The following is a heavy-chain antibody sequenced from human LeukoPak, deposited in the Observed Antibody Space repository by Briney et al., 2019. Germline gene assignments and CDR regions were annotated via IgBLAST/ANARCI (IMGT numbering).Heavy chain of an antibody. CDR1: GFTFSSYS. V-gene: IGHV3-21*01. CDR2: ISSSSSYI. CDR3: VRGEYYYDSSGYPDHFDY. J-gene: IGHJ4*02. Sequence: PGGSLRLSCAASGFTFSSYSMNWVRQAPGKGLEWVSSISSSSSYIYYADSVKGRFTISRDNAKNSLYLQMNSLRAEDTAVYYCVRGEYYYDSSGYPDHFDYWGQGTLVTVSS. D-gene: IGHD3-22*01.